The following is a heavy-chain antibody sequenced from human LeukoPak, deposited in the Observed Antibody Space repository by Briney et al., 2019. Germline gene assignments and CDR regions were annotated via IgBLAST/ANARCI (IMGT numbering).Heavy chain of an antibody. J-gene: IGHJ5*02. Sequence: ASVKVSCKASGYTFTGYYMHWVRQAPGQGLEWMGWINPNSGGTNYAQKFQGRVTMTRDTSISTAYMELSRLRSDDTAVYYCARSHPAAGRNWFDPWGQGTLVTVSS. CDR2: INPNSGGT. CDR1: GYTFTGYY. D-gene: IGHD6-13*01. CDR3: ARSHPAAGRNWFDP. V-gene: IGHV1-2*02.